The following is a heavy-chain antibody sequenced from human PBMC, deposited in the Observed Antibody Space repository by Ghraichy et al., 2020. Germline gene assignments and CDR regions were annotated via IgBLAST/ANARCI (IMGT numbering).Heavy chain of an antibody. Sequence: GGSLRLSCAASGFTFSSYAMSWVRQAPGKGLEWVSAISGSGGSTYYADSVKGRFTISRDNSKNTLYLQMNSLRAEDTAVYYCAKVDTMIVESYDAFDIWGQGTMVTVSS. V-gene: IGHV3-23*01. D-gene: IGHD3-22*01. CDR1: GFTFSSYA. CDR3: AKVDTMIVESYDAFDI. CDR2: ISGSGGST. J-gene: IGHJ3*02.